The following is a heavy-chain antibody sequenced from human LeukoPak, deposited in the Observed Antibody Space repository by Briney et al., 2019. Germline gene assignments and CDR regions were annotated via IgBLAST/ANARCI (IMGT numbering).Heavy chain of an antibody. D-gene: IGHD2-15*01. J-gene: IGHJ4*02. Sequence: GGSLRLSCAASGFTFSSYAMSWVRQAPGKGLEWVSAISGSGGSTYYADSVKGRFTISRDNSKNTLYLQMNSLRAEDTAVYYCAKDKKRYCSGGSCPGVFDYWGQGTLVTVSS. CDR1: GFTFSSYA. CDR3: AKDKKRYCSGGSCPGVFDY. CDR2: ISGSGGST. V-gene: IGHV3-23*01.